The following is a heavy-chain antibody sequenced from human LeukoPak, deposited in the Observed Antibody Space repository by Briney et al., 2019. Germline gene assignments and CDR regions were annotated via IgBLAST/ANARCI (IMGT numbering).Heavy chain of an antibody. CDR3: ARRGYSYGYWFDP. CDR2: IYYSGST. D-gene: IGHD5-18*01. V-gene: IGHV4-31*03. J-gene: IGHJ5*02. Sequence: SETLSLTCTVSGGSISSCGYYWSWIRQHPGKGLEWIGYIYYSGSTYYNPSLKSRVTISVDTSKNQFSLKLSSVTAADTAVYYCARRGYSYGYWFDPWGQGTLVTVSS. CDR1: GGSISSCGYY.